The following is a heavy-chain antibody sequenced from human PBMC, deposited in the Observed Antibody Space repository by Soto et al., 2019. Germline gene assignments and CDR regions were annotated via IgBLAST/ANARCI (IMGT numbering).Heavy chain of an antibody. V-gene: IGHV1-3*01. J-gene: IGHJ4*02. CDR1: GYTFSSYF. CDR3: ANVRVGY. D-gene: IGHD1-26*01. Sequence: ASVKVSCKXSGYTFSSYFIHWVRQAPGQGLEWMGCINAGNGNTQYSQRFQDRVTISRDTSASTAYMELSSLTSGDTAAYYCANVRVGYWGQGTLVTVSS. CDR2: INAGNGNT.